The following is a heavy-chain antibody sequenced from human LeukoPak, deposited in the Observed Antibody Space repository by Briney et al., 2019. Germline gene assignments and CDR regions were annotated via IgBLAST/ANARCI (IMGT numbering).Heavy chain of an antibody. V-gene: IGHV3-15*01. CDR2: IKSKGDGETR. J-gene: IGHJ3*01. D-gene: IGHD3-22*01. Sequence: SGGSLRLSYAASGFSISIAWMSWVRQAPGKGLEWVGRIKSKGDGETRDYAAPVKDRFIISRDDSKNMLYLQMNSLKTEDTAIYYCAAVGEWLSNAFNLWGQGTMVTVSA. CDR1: GFSISIAW. CDR3: AAVGEWLSNAFNL.